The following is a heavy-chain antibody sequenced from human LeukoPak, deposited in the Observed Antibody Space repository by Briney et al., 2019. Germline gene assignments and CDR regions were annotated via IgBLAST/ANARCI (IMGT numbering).Heavy chain of an antibody. CDR3: AKAPVTTCRRAYCYPFDY. CDR1: GFTLTSYA. CDR2: ISDSGNT. J-gene: IGHJ4*02. D-gene: IGHD2-21*01. Sequence: PGGSLRLSCAASGFTLTSYAMSWVRQAPGKGLEWVSAISDSGNTYHADAVKGLFTISRDSSKNTLFRHMNRLRPEDAAVYYCAKAPVTTCRRAYCYPFDYWGQGTLVTVTS. V-gene: IGHV3-23*01.